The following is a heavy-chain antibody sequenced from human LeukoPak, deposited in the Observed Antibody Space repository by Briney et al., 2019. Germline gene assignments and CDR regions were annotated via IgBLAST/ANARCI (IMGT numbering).Heavy chain of an antibody. CDR3: AREYDSSGLDY. CDR1: GFTFSSYA. CDR2: ISYDGSNK. J-gene: IGHJ4*02. D-gene: IGHD3-22*01. V-gene: IGHV3-30*14. Sequence: GRSLRLSCAASGFTFSSYAMHWVRQAPGKGLEWVAVISYDGSNKYYADSVKGRFTISRDNSKNTLYLQMNSLRAEDTAVYYCAREYDSSGLDYWGQGTLVTVSS.